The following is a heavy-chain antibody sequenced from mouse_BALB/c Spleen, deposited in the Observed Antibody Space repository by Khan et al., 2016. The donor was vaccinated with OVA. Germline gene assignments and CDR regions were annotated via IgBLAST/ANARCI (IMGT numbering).Heavy chain of an antibody. CDR1: GYTFTSYW. Sequence: VQLQESGAELAKPGASVTMSCKASGYTFTSYWMHWIQQRPGQGLEWIGYINPTSGYTDYNQKFKDKATLTAAKSSSTAYMQLSSLTSDDSAVYYGARDRIDYWGQGTALTVSS. CDR3: ARDRIDY. J-gene: IGHJ2*01. CDR2: INPTSGYT. V-gene: IGHV1-7*01.